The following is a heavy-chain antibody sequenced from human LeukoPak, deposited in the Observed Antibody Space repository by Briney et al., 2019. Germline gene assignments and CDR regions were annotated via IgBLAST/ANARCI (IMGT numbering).Heavy chain of an antibody. J-gene: IGHJ5*02. CDR1: GGTFSSYA. D-gene: IGHD3-22*01. CDR3: ARGGKIVSPHGRSDWFDP. Sequence: ASVKVSCKASGGTFSSYAISWVRQAPGQGPEWMGGIIPIFGTANYAQKFQGRVTITADESTSTAYMELSSLRSEDTAVYYCARGGKIVSPHGRSDWFDPWGQGTLVTVSS. V-gene: IGHV1-69*13. CDR2: IIPIFGTA.